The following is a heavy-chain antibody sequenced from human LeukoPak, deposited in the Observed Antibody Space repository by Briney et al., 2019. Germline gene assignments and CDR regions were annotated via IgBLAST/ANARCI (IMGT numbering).Heavy chain of an antibody. CDR3: ARGPSQIIAVAGQIDY. D-gene: IGHD6-19*01. Sequence: GGSLRLSCAASGFTFSSYSMSWVRQAPGKGLEWVSSISSSSSYIYYADSVKGRFTISRDNAKNSLYLQMNSLRAEDTAVYYCARGPSQIIAVAGQIDYWGQGTLVTVSS. J-gene: IGHJ4*02. CDR2: ISSSSSYI. V-gene: IGHV3-21*01. CDR1: GFTFSSYS.